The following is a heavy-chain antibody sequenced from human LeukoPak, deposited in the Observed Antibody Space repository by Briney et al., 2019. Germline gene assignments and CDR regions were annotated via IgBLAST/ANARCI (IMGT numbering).Heavy chain of an antibody. V-gene: IGHV3-30*18. D-gene: IGHD1-26*01. CDR2: ISYDGSNK. CDR3: AKGMSGSYNVVDY. CDR1: GFTFSSYG. J-gene: IGHJ4*02. Sequence: GGSLRLSCEASGFTFSSYGISWVRQAPGQGLEWMVVISYDGSNKYYADSVKGRFTIPRDNSKNTLYLQMNSLRAEDTAVYYCAKGMSGSYNVVDYWGQGTLVTVSS.